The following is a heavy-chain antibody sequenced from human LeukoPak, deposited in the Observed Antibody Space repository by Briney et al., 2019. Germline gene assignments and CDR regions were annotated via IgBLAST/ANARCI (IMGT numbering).Heavy chain of an antibody. CDR3: AKGSGSGWYGWFAP. D-gene: IGHD6-19*01. V-gene: IGHV3-21*04. J-gene: IGHJ5*02. CDR2: ISSSSSYI. CDR1: GFTFSSYS. Sequence: GGSLRLSCAASGFTFSSYSMNWVRQAPGEGLEWVSSISSSSSYIYYADSVKGRFTISRDNAKNSLYLQMNSLRDEDTAVYYCAKGSGSGWYGWFAPWGQGTLVTVSS.